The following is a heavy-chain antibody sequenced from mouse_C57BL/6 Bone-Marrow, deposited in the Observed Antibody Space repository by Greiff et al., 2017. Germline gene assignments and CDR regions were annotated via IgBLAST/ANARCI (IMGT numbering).Heavy chain of an antibody. CDR1: GYTFTDYE. CDR3: TGYYGSSYGAY. CDR2: IDPETGGT. D-gene: IGHD1-1*01. Sequence: VQLQQSGAELVRPGASVTLSCKASGYTFTDYEMHWVKQTPVHGLEWIGAIDPETGGTAYNQKFKGKAILTADKSSSTAYMELRSLTSEDSAVYYCTGYYGSSYGAYWGQGTLVTVSA. V-gene: IGHV1-15*01. J-gene: IGHJ3*01.